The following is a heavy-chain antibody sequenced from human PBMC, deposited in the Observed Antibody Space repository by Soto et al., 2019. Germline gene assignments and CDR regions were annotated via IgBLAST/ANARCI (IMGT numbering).Heavy chain of an antibody. CDR3: AREGGSYDSGGYLIRGAFDI. CDR1: GDSISRIDYY. J-gene: IGHJ3*02. V-gene: IGHV4-31*03. D-gene: IGHD3-22*01. Sequence: SETLSLTCIGSGDSISRIDYYWTWIRQHPEKGPEWIGNIYFRGNTYYSPSLESRLTISVDTSKNQFSLKLTSVTAADTAVYYCAREGGSYDSGGYLIRGAFDIWGQGTMVTVSS. CDR2: IYFRGNT.